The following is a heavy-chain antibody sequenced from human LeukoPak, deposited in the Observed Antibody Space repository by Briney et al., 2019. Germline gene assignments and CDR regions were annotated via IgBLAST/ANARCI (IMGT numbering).Heavy chain of an antibody. CDR1: GFTFSDYY. CDR3: AKAGGGMSTMRTLSAFDI. CDR2: ISSSSSYT. Sequence: GGSLRLSCAASGFTFSDYYMSWIRQAPGKGLEWVSYISSSSSYTNYADSVKGRFTISRDNAKNSLYLQMNSLRAEDTAVYYCAKAGGGMSTMRTLSAFDIWGQGTVVTVSS. V-gene: IGHV3-11*05. J-gene: IGHJ3*02. D-gene: IGHD5-24*01.